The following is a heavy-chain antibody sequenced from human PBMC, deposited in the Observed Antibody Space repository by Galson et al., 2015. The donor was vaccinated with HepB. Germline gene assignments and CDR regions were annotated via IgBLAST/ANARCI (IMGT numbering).Heavy chain of an antibody. D-gene: IGHD2-15*01. Sequence: SLRLSCAASGFAFSSYAMHWVRQAPGKGLEWVAVISYDGSNKYYADSVKGRFTISRDNSKNTLYLQMNSLRAEDTAVYYCARDHGGSTYYYYYYGMDVWGQGTTVTVSS. CDR3: ARDHGGSTYYYYYYGMDV. J-gene: IGHJ6*02. CDR1: GFAFSSYA. CDR2: ISYDGSNK. V-gene: IGHV3-30-3*01.